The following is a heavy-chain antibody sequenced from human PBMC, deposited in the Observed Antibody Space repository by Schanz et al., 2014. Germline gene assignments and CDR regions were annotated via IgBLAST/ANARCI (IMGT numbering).Heavy chain of an antibody. CDR2: IYHSGST. Sequence: QVQLQESGPGLLKPSGTLSLTCAVSGGSISSSDWWSWVRQPPGKGLEWIGEIYHSGSTYYNPSLKSRVTISVDTSKNQFSLNLSSATAADTAVYYCARDRGHGDLPGDIWGQGTMVTVSS. V-gene: IGHV4-4*02. CDR3: ARDRGHGDLPGDI. J-gene: IGHJ3*02. CDR1: GGSISSSDW. D-gene: IGHD4-17*01.